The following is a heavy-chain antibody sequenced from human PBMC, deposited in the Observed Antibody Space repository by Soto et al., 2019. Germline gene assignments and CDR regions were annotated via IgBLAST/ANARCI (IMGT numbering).Heavy chain of an antibody. CDR2: IYYSGST. D-gene: IGHD2-15*01. CDR1: GGSISSGGYY. Sequence: SETLSLTCTVSGGSISSGGYYWSWIRQHPGKGLEWIGYIYYSGSTYYNPSLKSRVTISVDTSKNQFSLKLSSVTAADTAVYYCARDSGLVVDLDAFDIWGQGTMVTVSS. V-gene: IGHV4-31*03. J-gene: IGHJ3*02. CDR3: ARDSGLVVDLDAFDI.